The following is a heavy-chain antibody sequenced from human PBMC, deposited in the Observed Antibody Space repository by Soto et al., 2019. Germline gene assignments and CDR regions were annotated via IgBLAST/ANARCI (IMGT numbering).Heavy chain of an antibody. D-gene: IGHD2-2*01. CDR2: IDYDGTTT. CDR3: TRGPRASSGGTGAY. Sequence: EVQLVESGGGLVQPGGSLRLSCAASGFSFDSYWMHWVRQAPGQGPMWVSRIDYDGTTTNYADSVKGRVTISRDNAKSTLYLQTNSLRPEDTAVYYCTRGPRASSGGTGAYWGKGTLVTVSS. J-gene: IGHJ1*01. V-gene: IGHV3-74*01. CDR1: GFSFDSYW.